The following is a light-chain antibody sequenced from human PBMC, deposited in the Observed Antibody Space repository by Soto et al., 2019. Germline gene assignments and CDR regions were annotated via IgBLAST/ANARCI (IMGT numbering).Light chain of an antibody. CDR1: QGISSA. Sequence: AIQLTQSPSSLSASVGDRVTITCRASQGISSALAWYQQKPGKAPNLLIYGASSLESGVPSRFSDSGSVTDFTLTISSLQPEDFATYYCQQFNTYPLTFGGGTKVETK. CDR3: QQFNTYPLT. J-gene: IGKJ4*01. V-gene: IGKV1-13*02. CDR2: GAS.